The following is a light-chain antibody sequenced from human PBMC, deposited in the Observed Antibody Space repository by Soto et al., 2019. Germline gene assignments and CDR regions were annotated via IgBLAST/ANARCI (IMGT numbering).Light chain of an antibody. Sequence: DIQMTQSPSTLSASVGDRVTITCRASQAISNWLAWYQQRPGEAPKLLIYDASILESGVPSRFSGSKSGTEFTLTITSLQPDDFATYYCQQYNDDWTFGQGTNVELK. V-gene: IGKV1-5*01. CDR2: DAS. CDR3: QQYNDDWT. J-gene: IGKJ1*01. CDR1: QAISNW.